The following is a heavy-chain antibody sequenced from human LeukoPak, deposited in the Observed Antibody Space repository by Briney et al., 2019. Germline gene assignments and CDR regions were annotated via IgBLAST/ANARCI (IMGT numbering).Heavy chain of an antibody. J-gene: IGHJ2*01. V-gene: IGHV1-18*01. CDR1: GYTFTSYG. D-gene: IGHD2-15*01. CDR2: INAYTGNT. CDR3: ARDLSLGISGRYFDL. Sequence: ASVKVSCKASGYTFTSYGITWVRQAPGQGLEWMGWINAYTGNTNYVQKLQGRVTMTTDTSTSTAYMELRSLRSDDTAVYYCARDLSLGISGRYFDLWGRGTLVTVSS.